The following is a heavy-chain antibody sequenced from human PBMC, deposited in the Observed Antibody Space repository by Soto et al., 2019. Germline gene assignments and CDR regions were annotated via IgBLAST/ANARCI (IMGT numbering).Heavy chain of an antibody. CDR2: IYHSGST. CDR1: GGSISSYY. D-gene: IGHD4-17*01. CDR3: ARGAATVTPGWFDP. J-gene: IGHJ5*02. V-gene: IGHV4-38-2*02. Sequence: PSEPLSLTCTVSGGSISSYYWSWIRQTPGKGLEWIASIYHSGSTYYNPSLKSRVTISVDTSKNQFSLKLTSVTAADTAVYYCARGAATVTPGWFDPWGQGIMVTVSS.